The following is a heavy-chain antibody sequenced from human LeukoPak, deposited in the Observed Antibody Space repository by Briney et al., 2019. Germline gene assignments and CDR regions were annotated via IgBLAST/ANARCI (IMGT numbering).Heavy chain of an antibody. V-gene: IGHV4-59*01. CDR2: IYYSGST. Sequence: PSETLSLTCTVSGGSISSYYWSWIRQPPGKGLEWIGYIYYSGSTNYNPSLKSRVTISVDTSKNQFSLKLSSVTAADTAVYYCARDTSSGWYGAFDISRQGTMVTVSS. J-gene: IGHJ3*02. CDR3: ARDTSSGWYGAFDI. D-gene: IGHD6-19*01. CDR1: GGSISSYY.